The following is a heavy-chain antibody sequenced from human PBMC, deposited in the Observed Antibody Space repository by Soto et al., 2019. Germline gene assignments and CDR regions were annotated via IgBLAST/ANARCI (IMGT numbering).Heavy chain of an antibody. Sequence: QVQLVQSGAEVKKPGASVKVSCKASGYTFTSYGISWVRQAPGQGLEWMGWISAYNGNTNCAQKLHDRVTMTTDMSTSSAYMELRSVRSDDTAIDYCARDSPGVQLEILAEGFDIWGQGTMVTVSS. CDR1: GYTFTSYG. J-gene: IGHJ3*02. CDR3: ARDSPGVQLEILAEGFDI. CDR2: ISAYNGNT. D-gene: IGHD1-1*01. V-gene: IGHV1-18*01.